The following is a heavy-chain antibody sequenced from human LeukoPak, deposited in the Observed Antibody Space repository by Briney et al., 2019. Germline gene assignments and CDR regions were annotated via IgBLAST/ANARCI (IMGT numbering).Heavy chain of an antibody. CDR1: GYTVTNHH. Sequence: ASVTVSCKAAGYTVTNHHMHWVRQAPEQGHAWMALVNPSGGSTGDAQKFQGRVSLTRDTSTSTVYMELSSLRSDDTAVYYCARATLTTHYGMDVWGQGTTVTVSS. V-gene: IGHV1-46*01. J-gene: IGHJ6*02. CDR3: ARATLTTHYGMDV. CDR2: VNPSGGST. D-gene: IGHD2-15*01.